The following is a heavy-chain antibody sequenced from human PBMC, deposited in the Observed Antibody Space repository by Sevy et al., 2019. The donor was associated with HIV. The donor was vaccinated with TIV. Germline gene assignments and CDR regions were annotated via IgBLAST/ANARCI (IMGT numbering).Heavy chain of an antibody. J-gene: IGHJ5*02. V-gene: IGHV3-48*03. D-gene: IGHD3-22*01. CDR2: ISSSGTTI. CDR3: ARVDANYDKGFDP. CDR1: GFTFSSYE. Sequence: GGSLRLSCEASGFTFSSYEMNWVRQAPGKGLERVSYISSSGTTIKYADSVKGRFTISRDNAKNSLYMQMNSLRAEDTAVYYCARVDANYDKGFDPWGQGTLVTVSS.